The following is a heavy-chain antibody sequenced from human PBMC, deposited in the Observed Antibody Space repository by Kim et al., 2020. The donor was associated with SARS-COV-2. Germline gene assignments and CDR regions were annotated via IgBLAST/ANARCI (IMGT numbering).Heavy chain of an antibody. D-gene: IGHD5-12*01. J-gene: IGHJ4*02. Sequence: GGSLRLSCAASGFTFSSYAMHWVRQAPGKVLEWVAVISYDGSNKYYADSVKGRFTISRDNSKNTLYLQMNSLRAEDTAVYYCARDLRGDYEYRDYWGQGT. V-gene: IGHV3-30*04. CDR1: GFTFSSYA. CDR2: ISYDGSNK. CDR3: ARDLRGDYEYRDY.